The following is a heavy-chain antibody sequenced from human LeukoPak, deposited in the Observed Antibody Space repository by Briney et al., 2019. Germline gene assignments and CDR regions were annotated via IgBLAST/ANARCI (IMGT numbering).Heavy chain of an antibody. V-gene: IGHV3-23*01. CDR1: GFTFSSYA. J-gene: IGHJ4*02. CDR3: AKSREGNSGWYFDY. CDR2: ISGSGGST. D-gene: IGHD6-19*01. Sequence: GGSLTLSCAASGFTFSSYAMCWVRQAPGKGLEWVSAISGSGGSTYYADSVKGRFTISRDNSRNTLYLQMSSLRAEDTAVYYCAKSREGNSGWYFDYWGQGTLVTVSS.